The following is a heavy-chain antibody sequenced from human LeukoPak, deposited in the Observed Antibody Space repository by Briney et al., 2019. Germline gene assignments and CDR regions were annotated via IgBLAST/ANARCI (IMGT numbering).Heavy chain of an antibody. D-gene: IGHD3-22*01. Sequence: GGSLRLSCAASGFTFSSYEMNWVRQAPGKGLEWVSYISSSGSTIYYADSVKGRFTISRDNAKNSLYLQMNSLRAEDTAVYYCARDYYDSSGYYYYWGQGTLVTVSS. CDR3: ARDYYDSSGYYYY. CDR2: ISSSGSTI. J-gene: IGHJ4*02. V-gene: IGHV3-48*03. CDR1: GFTFSSYE.